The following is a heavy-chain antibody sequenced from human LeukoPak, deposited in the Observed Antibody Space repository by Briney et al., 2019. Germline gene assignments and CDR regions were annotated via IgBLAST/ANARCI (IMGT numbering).Heavy chain of an antibody. V-gene: IGHV3-23*01. J-gene: IGHJ4*02. D-gene: IGHD3-10*01. Sequence: GRSLRLSCAASGFTFSSYAMSWVRQAPGRGLEWVSAISGSGVSTYYADSVKGRFTISRDNSKNTLYLQMNSLRAEDTAVYYYAAYYYGSGSPPNFDYWGQGTLVTVSS. CDR2: ISGSGVST. CDR3: AAYYYGSGSPPNFDY. CDR1: GFTFSSYA.